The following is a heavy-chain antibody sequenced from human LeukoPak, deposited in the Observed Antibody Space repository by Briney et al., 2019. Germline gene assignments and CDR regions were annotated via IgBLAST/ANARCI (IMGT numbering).Heavy chain of an antibody. CDR2: IYSDGST. CDR1: GFTVSSNY. CDR3: ERYRYYASASYLLFDC. D-gene: IGHD3-10*01. J-gene: IGHJ4*02. V-gene: IGHV3-66*01. Sequence: PGGSLRLSCAASGFTVSSNYMSWVRQAPGKGLEWVSVIYSDGSTYYAAAVKGRFTISRDNYKNALYLQKSSLSAEDTAVYYCERYRYYASASYLLFDCWVQGTLVTISS.